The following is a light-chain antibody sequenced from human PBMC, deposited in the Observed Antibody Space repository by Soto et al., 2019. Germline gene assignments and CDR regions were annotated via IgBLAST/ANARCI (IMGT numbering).Light chain of an antibody. J-gene: IGKJ5*01. CDR2: AAS. CDR3: QQFNDYPIT. CDR1: QGISSY. Sequence: DIQLTQSPSFLSASVGDRVTVTCRASQGISSYLAWYQQKPGKAPKLLMYAASTLQRGVSSRFSGSGSGTEFTLAISSLQPEDFATYYCQQFNDYPITFGQGTRLEIK. V-gene: IGKV1-9*01.